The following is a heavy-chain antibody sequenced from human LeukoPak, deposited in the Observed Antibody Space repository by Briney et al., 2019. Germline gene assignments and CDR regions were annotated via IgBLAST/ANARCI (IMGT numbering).Heavy chain of an antibody. D-gene: IGHD3-3*01. CDR2: ISSSSSYI. J-gene: IGHJ6*03. V-gene: IGHV3-21*01. Sequence: KAGGSLRLSCAASGFTFSSYSMNWVRQAPGKGREGVSSISSSSSYIYYADSVKGRFTISRDNAKNSLYLQMNSLRAEDTAVYYCARSKFSGFWSGSNYYYYYMDVWGKGTTVTVSS. CDR3: ARSKFSGFWSGSNYYYYYMDV. CDR1: GFTFSSYS.